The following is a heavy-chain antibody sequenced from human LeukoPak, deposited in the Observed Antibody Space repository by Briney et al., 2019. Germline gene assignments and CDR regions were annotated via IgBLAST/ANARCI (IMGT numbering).Heavy chain of an antibody. J-gene: IGHJ4*02. CDR2: IDPNSGGT. Sequence: ASVKVSCKASGYTFTGYYMHWVRQAPGQGLEWMGRIDPNSGGTNYAQKFQGRVTMTRDTSISTAYMELSRLRSDDTAVYYCARVGSGSYSARDYWGQGPLVTVSS. D-gene: IGHD1-26*01. CDR3: ARVGSGSYSARDY. CDR1: GYTFTGYY. V-gene: IGHV1-2*06.